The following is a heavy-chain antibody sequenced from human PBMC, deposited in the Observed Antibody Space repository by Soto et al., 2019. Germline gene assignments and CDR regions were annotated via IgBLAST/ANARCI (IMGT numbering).Heavy chain of an antibody. Sequence: QVQLQESGPGLVKSSQTLSLTCTVSGGSISSGGNYWSWIRQHPGKGLEWIGYIYHSGSTYYNPSLQSRVTISVDTSKTQFSLKLNSVTAADTAVYYCARARMVRGVIYYYGMDVWGQGTTVTVSS. J-gene: IGHJ6*02. CDR3: ARARMVRGVIYYYGMDV. V-gene: IGHV4-31*03. CDR2: IYHSGST. CDR1: GGSISSGGNY. D-gene: IGHD3-10*01.